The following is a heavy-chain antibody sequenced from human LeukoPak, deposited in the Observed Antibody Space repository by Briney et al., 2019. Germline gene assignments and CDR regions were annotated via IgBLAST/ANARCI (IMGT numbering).Heavy chain of an antibody. J-gene: IGHJ4*02. CDR1: GGSFSGYY. CDR3: ARGLYYDSSGP. V-gene: IGHV4-34*01. Sequence: SETLSLTCAVYGGSFSGYYWSWIRQPPGKGLEWIGEINHSGSTNYNPSLKSRVTISVDTSKNQFSLKLSSVTAADTAVYHCARGLYYDSSGPWGQGTLVTVSS. D-gene: IGHD3-22*01. CDR2: INHSGST.